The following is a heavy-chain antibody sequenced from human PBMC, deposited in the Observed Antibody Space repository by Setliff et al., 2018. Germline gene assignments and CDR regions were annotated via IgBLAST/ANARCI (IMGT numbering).Heavy chain of an antibody. CDR3: AKDARRSWYFFDY. V-gene: IGHV3-23*01. Sequence: PGGSLRLSCAVSGFTFSSYGMSWVRQAPGKGLEWVSAIIGSGGSSYYADSVKGRFTISRDNSKNTLYLQMNSLRAEDTAVYYCAKDARRSWYFFDYWGQGAPVTVS. CDR1: GFTFSSYG. J-gene: IGHJ4*02. D-gene: IGHD6-13*01. CDR2: IIGSGGSS.